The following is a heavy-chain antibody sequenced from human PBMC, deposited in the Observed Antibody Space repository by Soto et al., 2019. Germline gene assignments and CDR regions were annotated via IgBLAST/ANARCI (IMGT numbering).Heavy chain of an antibody. CDR1: GYRFTSYW. Sequence: GESLKISCKGSGYRFTSYWIGWVRQMPGKGLEWMGIIYPGDSDTRYSPSFQGQVTISADKSISTAYLQWSSLKSSDTAMYYCARRTDYYDSSGYYFDYWGQGTLVTVSS. D-gene: IGHD3-22*01. J-gene: IGHJ4*02. V-gene: IGHV5-51*01. CDR2: IYPGDSDT. CDR3: ARRTDYYDSSGYYFDY.